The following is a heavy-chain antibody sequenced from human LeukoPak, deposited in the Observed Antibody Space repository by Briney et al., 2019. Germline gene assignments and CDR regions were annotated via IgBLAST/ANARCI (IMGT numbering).Heavy chain of an antibody. Sequence: PSETLSLTCTVSGGSISSYYWSWIRQPPGKGLEWIGYIYYSGSTNYNPSLKSRVTISVDTSKNQFSLKLSSVTAADTAVYYCARGGGEDIVVVPAAADGMDVWGQGTTVTVSS. D-gene: IGHD2-2*01. CDR3: ARGGGEDIVVVPAAADGMDV. CDR1: GGSISSYY. V-gene: IGHV4-59*12. J-gene: IGHJ6*02. CDR2: IYYSGST.